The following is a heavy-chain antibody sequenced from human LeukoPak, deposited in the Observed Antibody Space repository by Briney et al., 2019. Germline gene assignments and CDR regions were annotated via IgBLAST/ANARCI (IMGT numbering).Heavy chain of an antibody. CDR1: GFTFRSYE. CDR2: ISSSGSTI. J-gene: IGHJ4*02. D-gene: IGHD5-12*01. V-gene: IGHV3-48*03. CDR3: ARKGGYGLDFDY. Sequence: GGSLRLSCAASGFTFRSYEMNWGRQAPGKGLEWVSYISSSGSTIYYAEFVKGRFTISRDNAKNSLYLQMNSPRAEDTAVYYCARKGGYGLDFDYWGQGALVTVSS.